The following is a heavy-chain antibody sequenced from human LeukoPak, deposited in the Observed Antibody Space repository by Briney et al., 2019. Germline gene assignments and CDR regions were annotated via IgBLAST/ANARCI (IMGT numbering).Heavy chain of an antibody. CDR1: GFTFDDYA. CDR2: ISWNSGSI. D-gene: IGHD3-10*01. Sequence: PGGSLRLSCAASGFTFDDYAMHWVRQAPGKGLEWVSGISWNSGSIGYADSVKGRFTISRDNARNSLYLQMSSLRAEDTAVYYCAREGITMVRLDSWGQGTLVTVSS. V-gene: IGHV3-9*01. J-gene: IGHJ4*02. CDR3: AREGITMVRLDS.